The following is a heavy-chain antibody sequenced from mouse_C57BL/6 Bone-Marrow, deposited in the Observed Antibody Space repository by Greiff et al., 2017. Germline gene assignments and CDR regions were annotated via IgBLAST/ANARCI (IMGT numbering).Heavy chain of an antibody. Sequence: QVTLKVSGPGIWQPSQTLSLTCSFSGFSLSTFGMGVGWIRQPSGKGLEWLAHSWWDDDKYYNPTMKSRLTISKSTSKNQVFLKIANVDTADTVTDYCARHYGSSLDYWGQGTTLTVSS. V-gene: IGHV8-8*01. D-gene: IGHD1-1*01. CDR2: SWWDDDK. J-gene: IGHJ2*01. CDR1: GFSLSTFGMG. CDR3: ARHYGSSLDY.